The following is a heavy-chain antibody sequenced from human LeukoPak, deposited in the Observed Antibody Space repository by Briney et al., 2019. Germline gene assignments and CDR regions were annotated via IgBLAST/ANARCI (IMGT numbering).Heavy chain of an antibody. CDR1: GYTFTGYY. CDR2: INPNSGGT. D-gene: IGHD3-16*02. V-gene: IGHV1-2*06. CDR3: ARELLGDYVWGSYLGG. J-gene: IGHJ4*02. Sequence: ASVKVSCKASGYTFTGYYMHWVRQAPGQGLEWMGRINPNSGGTIYGQMFQGRGSLGRDTSISTAYMELSRLRSDDTAVYYCARELLGDYVWGSYLGGWGQGTLVTVSS.